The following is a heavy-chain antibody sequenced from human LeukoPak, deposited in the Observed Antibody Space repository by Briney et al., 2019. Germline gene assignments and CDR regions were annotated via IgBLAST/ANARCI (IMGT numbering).Heavy chain of an antibody. J-gene: IGHJ4*02. D-gene: IGHD2-2*01. CDR1: GGSINNGGYS. CDR3: ARSTPVTYYFDY. V-gene: IGHV4-30-2*01. Sequence: SETLSLTCAVSGGSINNGGYSWSWIRQPPGKGLEWIGYIYYSGSAYYNPSLKSRVTMSVDRSKNQFSLKLSSATAADTAVYYCARSTPVTYYFDYWGQGALVTVSS. CDR2: IYYSGSA.